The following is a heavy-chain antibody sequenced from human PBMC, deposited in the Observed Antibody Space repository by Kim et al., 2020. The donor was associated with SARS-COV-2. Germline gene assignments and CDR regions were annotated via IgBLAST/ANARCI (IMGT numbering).Heavy chain of an antibody. V-gene: IGHV4-34*01. Sequence: YNPSLKSRITLSVDNSKNQFSLKVDSVTDADTALYFCARGLVGANAVIDFWGQGTLVSVSP. J-gene: IGHJ4*02. CDR3: ARGLVGANAVIDF. D-gene: IGHD1-26*01.